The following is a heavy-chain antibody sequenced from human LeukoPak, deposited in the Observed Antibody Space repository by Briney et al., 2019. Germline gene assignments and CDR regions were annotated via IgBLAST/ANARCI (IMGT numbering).Heavy chain of an antibody. J-gene: IGHJ4*02. CDR1: GGPFSGYY. CDR3: ALAERPQFDY. CDR2: INHSGST. Sequence: SETLSLTCAVYGGPFSGYYWSWIRQPPGKGLEWIGEINHSGSTNYNPSLKRRVTISVDTSKNQFSLKLSSVTAADTAVYYCALAERPQFDYWGQGTLVTVSS. V-gene: IGHV4-34*01.